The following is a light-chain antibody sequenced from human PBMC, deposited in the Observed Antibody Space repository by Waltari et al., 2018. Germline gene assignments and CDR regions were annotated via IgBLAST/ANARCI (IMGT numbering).Light chain of an antibody. CDR3: NSYTGGSTLV. CDR2: DVN. V-gene: IGLV2-14*03. Sequence: QSALTHPASVSGSPGQSITIPCTGTSSDIGGYDYVAWYQQHPGKAPNLIIYDVNKRPSGVSDRFSGSKSGNTASLTISGLQAEDEADYYCNSYTGGSTLVFGGGTKLTVL. CDR1: SSDIGGYDY. J-gene: IGLJ2*01.